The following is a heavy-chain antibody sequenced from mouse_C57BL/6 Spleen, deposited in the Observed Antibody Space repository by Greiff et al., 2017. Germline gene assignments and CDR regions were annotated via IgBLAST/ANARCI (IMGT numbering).Heavy chain of an antibody. CDR2: ISSGGDYI. J-gene: IGHJ2*01. Sequence: EVQGVESGEGLVKPGGSLKLSCAASGFTFSSYAMSWVRQTPEKRLEWVAYISSGGDYIYYADTVKGRFTISGDNARNTLYLQMSSLKSEDTAMYYCTRDRGYYFDYWGQGTTLTVSS. CDR1: GFTFSSYA. CDR3: TRDRGYYFDY. V-gene: IGHV5-9-1*02.